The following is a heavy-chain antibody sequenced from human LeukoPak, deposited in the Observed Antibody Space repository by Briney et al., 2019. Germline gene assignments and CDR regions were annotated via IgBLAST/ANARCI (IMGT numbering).Heavy chain of an antibody. V-gene: IGHV1-8*02. CDR1: GYTFTGYY. Sequence: GPSVKVSCKASGYTFTGYYMHWVRQAPGQGLEWMGWMNPNSGNTGYAQKFQGRVTMTRNTSISTAYMELSSLRSEDTAVYYCARGSRDWGQGTLVTVSS. CDR3: ARGSRD. CDR2: MNPNSGNT. J-gene: IGHJ4*02.